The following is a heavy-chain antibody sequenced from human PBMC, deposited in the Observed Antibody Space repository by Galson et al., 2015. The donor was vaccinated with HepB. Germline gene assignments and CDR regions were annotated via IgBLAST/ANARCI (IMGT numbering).Heavy chain of an antibody. J-gene: IGHJ3*02. D-gene: IGHD3-10*01. Sequence: SLRLSCAASGFTFSDYYMSWIRQAPGKGLEWVSYISSSSSYTNYADSVKGRFTISRDNAKNSLYLQMNSLRAEDTAVYYCARVSGSQKAFDIWGQGTMVTVSS. CDR1: GFTFSDYY. CDR3: ARVSGSQKAFDI. V-gene: IGHV3-11*06. CDR2: ISSSSSYT.